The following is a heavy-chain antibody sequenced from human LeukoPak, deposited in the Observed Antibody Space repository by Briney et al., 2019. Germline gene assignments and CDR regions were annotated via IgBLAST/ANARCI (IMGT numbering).Heavy chain of an antibody. CDR1: GSTFSSYA. V-gene: IGHV3-64D*06. D-gene: IGHD3-10*01. CDR2: ISSNGGST. Sequence: GGSLRLSCSASGSTFSSYAMHWVRQAPGKGLEYVSAISSNGGSTYYADSVKGRFTISRDNSKNTLYLQMSSLRAEDTAVYYCVKERYGSGSYYFDYWGQGTLVTVSS. J-gene: IGHJ4*02. CDR3: VKERYGSGSYYFDY.